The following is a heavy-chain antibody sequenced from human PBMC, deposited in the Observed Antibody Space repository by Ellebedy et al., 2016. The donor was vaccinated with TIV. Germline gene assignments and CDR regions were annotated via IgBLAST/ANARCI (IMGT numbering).Heavy chain of an antibody. CDR3: ARISSSSAYYFDY. CDR1: GGSISSYL. V-gene: IGHV4-4*07. J-gene: IGHJ4*02. D-gene: IGHD6-6*01. CDR2: MSSSGST. Sequence: MPSETLSLTCTVSGGSISSYLWSWIRQPAGKGLEWVGRMSSSGSTNYNPSLKSRLTMSVDTSKNQFSLKLSSVTAADTAVYYCARISSSSAYYFDYWGQGNLVTVSS.